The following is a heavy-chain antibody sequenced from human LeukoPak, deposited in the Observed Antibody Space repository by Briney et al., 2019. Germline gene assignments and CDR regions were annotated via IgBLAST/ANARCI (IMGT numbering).Heavy chain of an antibody. CDR3: ARQGNIVVVPAAMPKGWFDP. J-gene: IGHJ5*02. CDR1: GGSISSSSYY. Sequence: SETLSLTCTVSGGSISSSSYYWGWIRQPPGKGLEWIGSIYYSGSTYYNPSLKSRVTISVDTSKNQFSLKLSPVTAADTAVYYCARQGNIVVVPAAMPKGWFDPWGQGTLVTVSS. CDR2: IYYSGST. V-gene: IGHV4-39*01. D-gene: IGHD2-2*01.